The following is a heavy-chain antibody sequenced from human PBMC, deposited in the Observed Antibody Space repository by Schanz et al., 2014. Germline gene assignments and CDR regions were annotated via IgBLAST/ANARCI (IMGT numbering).Heavy chain of an antibody. CDR3: AKALKPYIASRNGLDV. V-gene: IGHV3-20*04. D-gene: IGHD3-16*01. J-gene: IGHJ6*02. CDR1: GFTFDDYA. Sequence: EVQLVESGGGVVRPGGSLRLSCAASGFTFDDYAMSWVRQAPGKGLEWVSAINWSDGSTGYADSVKGRFTISRDNGKNSLYLQMNSLRAEDTAVYYCAKALKPYIASRNGLDVWGHGTTVTVSS. CDR2: INWSDGST.